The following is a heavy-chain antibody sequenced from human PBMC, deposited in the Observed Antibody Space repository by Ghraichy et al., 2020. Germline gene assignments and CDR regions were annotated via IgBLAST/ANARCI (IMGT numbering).Heavy chain of an antibody. D-gene: IGHD3-22*01. J-gene: IGHJ5*02. V-gene: IGHV4-39*01. Sequence: SQTLSLTCTVSGGSISSSSYYWGWIRQPPGKGLEWIGSIYYSGSTYYNPSLKSRVTISVDTSKNQFSLKLSSVTAADTAVYYCARHLIGSRYYDSSGSPWGQGTLVTVSS. CDR3: ARHLIGSRYYDSSGSP. CDR1: GGSISSSSYY. CDR2: IYYSGST.